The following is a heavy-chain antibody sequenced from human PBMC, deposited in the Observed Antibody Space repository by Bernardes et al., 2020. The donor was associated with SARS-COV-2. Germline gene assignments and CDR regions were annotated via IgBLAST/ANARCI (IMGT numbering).Heavy chain of an antibody. CDR3: ATEDGEWLES. J-gene: IGHJ5*01. CDR2: IWHDGSRE. V-gene: IGHV3-33*01. CDR1: GFTFRDYT. D-gene: IGHD4-17*01. Sequence: GESLKISCAASGFTFRDYTMHWVRQAPGKGLEWVAVIWHDGSREYYVDSVKGRFAISRDNSNNTLYLQMNNLRVEDTALYRCATEDGEWLESWGQGTLVTVSS.